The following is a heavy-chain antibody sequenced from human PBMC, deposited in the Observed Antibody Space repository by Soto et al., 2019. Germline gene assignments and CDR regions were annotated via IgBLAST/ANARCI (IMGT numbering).Heavy chain of an antibody. V-gene: IGHV5-10-1*01. CDR2: IDPSDSYT. CDR1: GYSFTSYW. CDR3: ARLHCSSTSCYN. J-gene: IGHJ4*02. D-gene: IGHD2-2*02. Sequence: LKISCKGSGYSFTSYWISWVHQMPWKGLEGMGMIDPSDSYTTYSPSLQGHVTISADKSISTAYLQWSSLKASDTAMYYCARLHCSSTSCYNWGQGTLVTVYS.